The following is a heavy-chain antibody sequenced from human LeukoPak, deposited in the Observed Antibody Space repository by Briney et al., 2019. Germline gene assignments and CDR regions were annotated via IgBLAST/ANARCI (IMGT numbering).Heavy chain of an antibody. CDR3: ARDWFHAIDY. Sequence: PGGSLRLSCAASGFTFSNAWMSWVRQAPGKGLEWVSAISGSGGSTYYADSVKGRFTISRDNSKNTLYLQMNSLRAEDTAVYYCARDWFHAIDYWGQGTLVTVSS. CDR1: GFTFSNAW. CDR2: ISGSGGST. J-gene: IGHJ4*02. V-gene: IGHV3-23*01. D-gene: IGHD2/OR15-2a*01.